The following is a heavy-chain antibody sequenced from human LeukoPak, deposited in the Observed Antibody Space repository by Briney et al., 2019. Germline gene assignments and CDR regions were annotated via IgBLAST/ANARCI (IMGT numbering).Heavy chain of an antibody. CDR2: ITSSGAYI. CDR1: GFTFSSYS. D-gene: IGHD5-24*01. V-gene: IGHV3-21*01. J-gene: IGHJ6*03. CDR3: ARVTFGATTNNYYFYHMDV. Sequence: GGSLRLSCAASGFTFSSYSISWVRPAPGKGLEWVSSITSSGAYIDYADSVKDRFTISRDNAKNSLYLQMNSLRAEDTAVYYCARVTFGATTNNYYFYHMDVWGKGTSVTVSS.